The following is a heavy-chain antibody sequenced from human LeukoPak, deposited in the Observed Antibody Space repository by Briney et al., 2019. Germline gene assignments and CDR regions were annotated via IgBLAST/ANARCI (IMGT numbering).Heavy chain of an antibody. Sequence: PSETLSLTCTVSGGSISSYYWSWIRQPPGKGLEWIGYIYYSGSTNYNPSLKSRVTISVDTSKNQFSLKLSSVTAADTAVYYCASHQFYSSSWYWWFDPWGQGTLVTVSS. CDR3: ASHQFYSSSWYWWFDP. V-gene: IGHV4-59*08. CDR1: GGSISSYY. D-gene: IGHD6-13*01. CDR2: IYYSGST. J-gene: IGHJ5*02.